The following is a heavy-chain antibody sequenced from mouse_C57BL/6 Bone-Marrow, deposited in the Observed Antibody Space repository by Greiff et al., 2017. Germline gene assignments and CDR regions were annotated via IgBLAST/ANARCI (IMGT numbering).Heavy chain of an antibody. D-gene: IGHD1-3*01. CDR3: TRGELGRSFDC. V-gene: IGHV1-5*01. J-gene: IGHJ2*01. CDR2: FYPGNSDT. CDR1: GYTFTSYW. Sequence: EVQLQQSVTVLARPGASVKMSCKTSGYTFTSYWMHWVKQRPGQGLEWIGAFYPGNSDTSYNQKFKGKAKLTAVTSASTAYMEISSLTNEDSAVYYCTRGELGRSFDCWGQGTTLTVSS.